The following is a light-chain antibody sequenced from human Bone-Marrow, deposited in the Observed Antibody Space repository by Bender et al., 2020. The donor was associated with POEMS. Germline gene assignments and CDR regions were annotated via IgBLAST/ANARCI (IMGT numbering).Light chain of an antibody. CDR3: LSYTSSTTWV. Sequence: QSALTQPPSASGSPGRSVTISCTGTSSDVGGYDYVSWYRQDPGKAPKLLIYEVTKRPSGVPDRFSGAKSGNTASLTISGLQAEDEADYYCLSYTSSTTWVFGGGTRLTVL. CDR2: EVT. CDR1: SSDVGGYDY. V-gene: IGLV2-8*01. J-gene: IGLJ3*02.